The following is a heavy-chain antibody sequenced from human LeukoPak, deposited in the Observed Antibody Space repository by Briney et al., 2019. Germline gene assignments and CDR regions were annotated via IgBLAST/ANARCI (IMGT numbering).Heavy chain of an antibody. CDR3: ASSYGSNKNPYEY. J-gene: IGHJ4*02. Sequence: GGSLRLSCAASGFTFSSYAMHWVRQAPGKGLEYVSAISSSGDSTYYANSVRGRFTISRDNSKNTLYLQMGSLRAEDTAVYYCASSYGSNKNPYEYWGQGTLVTVSS. CDR1: GFTFSSYA. V-gene: IGHV3-64*01. D-gene: IGHD4-23*01. CDR2: ISSSGDST.